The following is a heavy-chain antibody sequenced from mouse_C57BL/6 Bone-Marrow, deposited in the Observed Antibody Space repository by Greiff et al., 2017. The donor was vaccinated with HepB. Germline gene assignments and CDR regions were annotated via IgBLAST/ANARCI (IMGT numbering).Heavy chain of an antibody. Sequence: QVHVKQSGAELVKPGASVKMSCKASGYTFTTYPIEWMKQNHGKSLEWIGNFHPYNDDTKYNEKFKGKATLTVEKSSSTVYLELSRLTSDDSAVYYCARGGSSGFYFDYWGQGTTLTVSS. J-gene: IGHJ2*01. CDR3: ARGGSSGFYFDY. CDR1: GYTFTTYP. CDR2: FHPYNDDT. D-gene: IGHD3-2*02. V-gene: IGHV1-47*01.